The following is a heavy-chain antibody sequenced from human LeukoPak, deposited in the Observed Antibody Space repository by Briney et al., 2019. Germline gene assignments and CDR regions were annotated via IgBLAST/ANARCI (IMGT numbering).Heavy chain of an antibody. CDR3: ARVSVDSGYYYLDF. CDR1: GGTFSSYT. V-gene: IGHV1-69*05. J-gene: IGHJ4*02. Sequence: SVKVSCKASGGTFSSYTATWVRQAPGQGLEWMGGIIPMFRTSNYAQKFQGRVTVTTDESTSTAYMELTSLRSEDTAVYYCARVSVDSGYYYLDFWGQGTLVTVSS. CDR2: IIPMFRTS. D-gene: IGHD3-22*01.